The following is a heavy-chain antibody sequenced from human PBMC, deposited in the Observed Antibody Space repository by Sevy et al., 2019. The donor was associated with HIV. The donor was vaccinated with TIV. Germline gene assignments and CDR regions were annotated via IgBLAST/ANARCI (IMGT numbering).Heavy chain of an antibody. Sequence: GGSLRLSCAASGFTCDDYAMHWVRQAPGKGLEWVSGISWNRGSIGYADSVKGRFTISRGNAKSSLYLQMNSLGAEDTALYYCAKEEVGGWYNYWGQGTLVTVSS. CDR2: ISWNRGSI. V-gene: IGHV3-9*01. CDR3: AKEEVGGWYNY. D-gene: IGHD6-19*01. J-gene: IGHJ4*02. CDR1: GFTCDDYA.